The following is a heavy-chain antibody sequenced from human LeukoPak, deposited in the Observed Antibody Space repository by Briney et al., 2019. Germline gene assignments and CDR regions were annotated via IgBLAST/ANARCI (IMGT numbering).Heavy chain of an antibody. D-gene: IGHD4-17*01. CDR3: AKDFRLFTVTTAGLDY. J-gene: IGHJ4*02. V-gene: IGHV3-23*01. CDR1: GFTFSSYA. Sequence: PGGSLRLSCAASGFTFSSYAMSWVRQAPGKGLEWVSAISGSGGSTYYADSVKGRFTISRDNSKNTLYLQMNSLRAEDTAVYYCAKDFRLFTVTTAGLDYWGQGTLVTVSS. CDR2: ISGSGGST.